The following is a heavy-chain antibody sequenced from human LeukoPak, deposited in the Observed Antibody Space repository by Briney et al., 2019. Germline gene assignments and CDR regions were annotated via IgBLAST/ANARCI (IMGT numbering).Heavy chain of an antibody. J-gene: IGHJ4*02. V-gene: IGHV3-7*04. D-gene: IGHD3-10*01. CDR2: IKQDGSEK. CDR3: AKDSSANY. Sequence: GGSLRLSCATSGFTFSNYAVSWVRQAPGKGLEWVANIKQDGSEKYYVDSVKGRFTISRDNAKNSLYLQMNSLRAEDTAVYYCAKDSSANYWGQGTLVTVSS. CDR1: GFTFSNYA.